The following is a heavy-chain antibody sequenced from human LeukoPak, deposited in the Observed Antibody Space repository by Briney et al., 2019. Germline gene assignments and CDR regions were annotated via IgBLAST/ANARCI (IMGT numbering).Heavy chain of an antibody. CDR1: GDSISSGGSS. D-gene: IGHD3-9*01. CDR3: ARAPERAHYDILTGPFDY. V-gene: IGHV4-30-2*06. J-gene: IGHJ4*02. Sequence: PSQTLSLTCAVSGDSISSGGSSWNWIRQSAGKGLEWIGYIYHSGSTYYNPSLRSRVTISVDKSKNQFSLKLSSVTAADTAVYYCARAPERAHYDILTGPFDYWGQGTLVTVSS. CDR2: IYHSGST.